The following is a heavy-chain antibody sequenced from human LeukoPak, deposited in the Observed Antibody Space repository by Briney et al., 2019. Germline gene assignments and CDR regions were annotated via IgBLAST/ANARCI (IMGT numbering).Heavy chain of an antibody. V-gene: IGHV3-66*01. CDR2: IQTGGNI. CDR1: GFTVSTNY. J-gene: IGHJ5*02. CDR3: ARVDGYYGSGSWFAP. D-gene: IGHD3-10*01. Sequence: GGSLRLSCVASGFTVSTNYMSWVRQAPGKGLEWASVIQTGGNIFHADSVKGRFTISRDNSKNTVYLQMNSLRAEDTAVYYCARVDGYYGSGSWFAPWGQGTLVTVSS.